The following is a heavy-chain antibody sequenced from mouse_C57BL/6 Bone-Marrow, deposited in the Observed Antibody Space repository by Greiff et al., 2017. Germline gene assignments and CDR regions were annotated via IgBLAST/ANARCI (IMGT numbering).Heavy chain of an antibody. CDR3: ARRLRAMDY. J-gene: IGHJ4*01. V-gene: IGHV5-9*01. CDR1: GFTFSSYT. CDR2: ISGGGGNT. Sequence: EVQLVESGGGLVKPGGSLKLSCAASGFTFSSYTMSWVRQTPEKRLEWVATISGGGGNTYYPDSVKGRFTISRDNAKNTLYLQMSSLRSEDTALYYCARRLRAMDYWGQGTSVTVSS.